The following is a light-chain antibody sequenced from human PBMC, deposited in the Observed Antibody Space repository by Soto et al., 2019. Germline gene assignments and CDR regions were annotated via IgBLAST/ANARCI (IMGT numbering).Light chain of an antibody. CDR3: SSYTSSSTPSYV. CDR2: EVS. CDR1: SSEVGGYNY. J-gene: IGLJ1*01. Sequence: QSVLTQPASVSGSPGQSITISCTGTSSEVGGYNYVSWYQQHPGKAPKLMIYEVSNRPSGVSNRFSGSKSGNTASLTISGLQAEDEADYYCSSYTSSSTPSYVFXTGTKVTVL. V-gene: IGLV2-14*01.